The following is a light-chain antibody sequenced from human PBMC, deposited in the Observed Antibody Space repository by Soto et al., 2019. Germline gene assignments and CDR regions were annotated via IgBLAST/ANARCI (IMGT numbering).Light chain of an antibody. J-gene: IGKJ1*01. Sequence: DIVMTQSPDSLAVSLGERATINCKSSQSVLYSSNNKNYLAWYQQKPGQPPKLLIYRASTRDSGVPDRFSGSGSGTDFTLTISSLQAEDVAVYYCQQYYSTPLTFGQGTKVDIK. CDR3: QQYYSTPLT. V-gene: IGKV4-1*01. CDR2: RAS. CDR1: QSVLYSSNNKNY.